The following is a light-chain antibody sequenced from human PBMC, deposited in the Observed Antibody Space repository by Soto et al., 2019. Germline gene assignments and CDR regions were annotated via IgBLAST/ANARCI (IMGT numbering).Light chain of an antibody. CDR3: CSYAGSYTYV. CDR2: DVS. Sequence: QSALTQPRSVSGSPGQSVTISCTGASSDIGNYSYVSWYQQHSGKAPKLMIYDVSNRPSGVPDRFSGSKSGNTASLTISGLQAEDEADYYCCSYAGSYTYVFGTGTKLTVL. CDR1: SSDIGNYSY. V-gene: IGLV2-11*01. J-gene: IGLJ1*01.